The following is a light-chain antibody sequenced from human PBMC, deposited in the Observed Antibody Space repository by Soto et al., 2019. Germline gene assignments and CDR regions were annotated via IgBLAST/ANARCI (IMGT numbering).Light chain of an antibody. Sequence: QSVLTQPASVSGSPGQSITISCTGTSSDVGGYNYVSWYQQHPGKAPKLMIYEVSNRPSGVSNRFSGSKSGNTASLTISGLQAEDEADYYCSSYTCSSTYVFGTGTQLTVL. J-gene: IGLJ1*01. CDR3: SSYTCSSTYV. CDR2: EVS. CDR1: SSDVGGYNY. V-gene: IGLV2-14*01.